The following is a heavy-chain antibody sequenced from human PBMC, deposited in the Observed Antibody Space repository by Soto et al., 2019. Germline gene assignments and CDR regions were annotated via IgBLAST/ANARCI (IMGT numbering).Heavy chain of an antibody. CDR2: ISSSSSYI. CDR1: GFTFSSYS. V-gene: IGHV3-21*01. Sequence: PGGSLRLSCAASGFTFSSYSMNWVRQAPGKGLEWVSSISSSSSYIYYADSVKGRFTISRDNAKNSLYLQMNSLRAEDTAVYYCARGGEDSSSWYLGYYGMDAWCQGTTVTSP. D-gene: IGHD6-13*01. CDR3: ARGGEDSSSWYLGYYGMDA. J-gene: IGHJ6*02.